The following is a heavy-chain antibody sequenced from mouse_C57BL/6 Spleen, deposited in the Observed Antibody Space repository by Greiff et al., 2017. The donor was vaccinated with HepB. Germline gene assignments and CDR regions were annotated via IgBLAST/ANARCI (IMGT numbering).Heavy chain of an antibody. D-gene: IGHD2-3*01. J-gene: IGHJ4*01. CDR3: ARFRDDGYYIYAMDY. CDR1: GYTFTSYW. V-gene: IGHV1-64*01. CDR2: IHPNSGST. Sequence: QVQLQQPGAELVKPGASVKLSCKASGYTFTSYWMHWVKQRPGQGLEWIGMIHPNSGSTNYNEKFKSKATLTVDKSSSTAYMQLSSLTSEDSAVYYCARFRDDGYYIYAMDYWGQGTSVTVSS.